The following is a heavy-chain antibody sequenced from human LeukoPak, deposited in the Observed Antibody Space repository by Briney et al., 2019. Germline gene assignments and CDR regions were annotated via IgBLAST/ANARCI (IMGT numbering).Heavy chain of an antibody. V-gene: IGHV4-34*01. CDR2: INHSGST. Sequence: PSETLSLTCAVYGGSFSGYYWSWLRQPPGKGLEWIGEINHSGSTNYNPSLKSRVTISVDTSKNQFSLKLSSVTAADTAVYYCARGKTVVPAALGAFDIWGQGTMVTVSS. CDR1: GGSFSGYY. J-gene: IGHJ3*02. CDR3: ARGKTVVPAALGAFDI. D-gene: IGHD2-2*01.